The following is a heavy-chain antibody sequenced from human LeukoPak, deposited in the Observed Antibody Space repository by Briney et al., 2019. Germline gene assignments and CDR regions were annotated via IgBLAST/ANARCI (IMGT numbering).Heavy chain of an antibody. V-gene: IGHV4-59*01. J-gene: IGHJ3*02. D-gene: IGHD3-22*01. CDR3: SIYDSSGRSRAFDI. CDR2: IYYSGST. Sequence: SGTLSLTCTVSGGSISSYYWSWIRQPPGKGLEWIGSIYYSGSTNYNPSLKSRVTISVDTSKNQFSLKLSSVTAADTALYYCSIYDSSGRSRAFDIWGQGTMVTVSS. CDR1: GGSISSYY.